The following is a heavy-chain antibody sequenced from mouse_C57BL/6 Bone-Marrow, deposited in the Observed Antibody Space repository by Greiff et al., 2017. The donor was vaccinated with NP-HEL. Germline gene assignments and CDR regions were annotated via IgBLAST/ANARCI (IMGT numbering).Heavy chain of an antibody. Sequence: VQLQQPGAELVKPGASVKLSCKASGYTFTSYWMHWMKQRPGQGLEWIGMIHPNSGSTNYNEKFKSKATLTVDKSSSTAYMQRSSLTSEDSAVYYCYYYCSSHYYARDYWGQGTSVTVSS. CDR1: GYTFTSYW. V-gene: IGHV1-64*01. CDR3: YYYCSSHYYARDY. D-gene: IGHD1-1*01. J-gene: IGHJ4*01. CDR2: IHPNSGST.